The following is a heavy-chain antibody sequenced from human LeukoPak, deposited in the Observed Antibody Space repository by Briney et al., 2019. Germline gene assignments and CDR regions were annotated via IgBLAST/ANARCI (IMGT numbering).Heavy chain of an antibody. Sequence: PGGSLRLSCAASGFTFSSYEIHCVRQAPGKGLEWVSKIGGIGSIMYADSVKGRFTISTDSAKSSVYLQMNSLRAEDTAVYYCARRLPYYGMDVWGQGTTVTVSS. CDR1: GFTFSSYE. V-gene: IGHV3-48*03. CDR3: ARRLPYYGMDV. CDR2: IGGIGSIM. J-gene: IGHJ6*02.